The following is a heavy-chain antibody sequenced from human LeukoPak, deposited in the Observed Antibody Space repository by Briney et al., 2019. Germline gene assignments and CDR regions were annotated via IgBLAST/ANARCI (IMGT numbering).Heavy chain of an antibody. CDR2: IRSKAYGGTT. J-gene: IGHJ4*02. CDR3: TRDRPLYYGSGSYPTFDY. CDR1: GFTFGDYA. Sequence: GGSLRLSCTASGFTFGDYAMSWFRQAPGKGLEWVGFIRSKAYGGTTEYAAPVKGRFTISRDDSKSIAYLQGNRLKTQDTAVYYCTRDRPLYYGSGSYPTFDYWGQGTLVTVSS. V-gene: IGHV3-49*03. D-gene: IGHD3-10*01.